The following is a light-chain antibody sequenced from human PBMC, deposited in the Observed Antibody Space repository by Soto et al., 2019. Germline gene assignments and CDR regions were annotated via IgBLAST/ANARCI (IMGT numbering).Light chain of an antibody. V-gene: IGKV3-20*01. Sequence: EFVLTQSPGTLSLSPGERATLSCRASQTVRNNYLAWYQQKPGQAPSLLIYDASSRATGIPDRFSGGGSRTDFTLPISRLEHEDFAVYYCQQFSSYPLPVCVGTNLYIK. CDR1: QTVRNNY. CDR3: QQFSSYPLP. CDR2: DAS. J-gene: IGKJ4*01.